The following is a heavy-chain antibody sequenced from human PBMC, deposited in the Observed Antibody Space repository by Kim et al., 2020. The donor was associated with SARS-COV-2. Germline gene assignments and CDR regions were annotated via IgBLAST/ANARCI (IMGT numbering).Heavy chain of an antibody. V-gene: IGHV4-59*13. CDR3: ARFMYSGYDLAWFDP. Sequence: SETLSLTCTVSGGSISSYYWSWIRQPPGKGLEWIGYIYYSGSTNYNPSLKSRVTISVDTSKNQFSLKLSSVTAADTAVYYCARFMYSGYDLAWFDPWGQGTLVTVSS. J-gene: IGHJ5*02. D-gene: IGHD5-12*01. CDR1: GGSISSYY. CDR2: IYYSGST.